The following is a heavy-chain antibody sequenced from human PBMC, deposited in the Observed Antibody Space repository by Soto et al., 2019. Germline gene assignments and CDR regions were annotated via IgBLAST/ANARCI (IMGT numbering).Heavy chain of an antibody. J-gene: IGHJ4*02. CDR2: IYYSGST. Sequence: SETLSLTCTVSGGSISSYYWSWIRQPPGKGLEWIGYIYYSGSTNYNPSLKSRVTISVDTSKNQFSLKLSSVTAADTAVYYCARAPYDILTGHTFDYWGQGTLVTVS. D-gene: IGHD3-9*01. CDR1: GGSISSYY. V-gene: IGHV4-59*01. CDR3: ARAPYDILTGHTFDY.